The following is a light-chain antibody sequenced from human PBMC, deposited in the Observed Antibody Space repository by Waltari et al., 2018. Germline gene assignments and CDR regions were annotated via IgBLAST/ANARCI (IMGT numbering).Light chain of an antibody. CDR1: QSVSRSR. V-gene: IGKV3-20*01. CDR2: GAS. J-gene: IGKJ2*01. CDR3: QQFGSSVMYT. Sequence: EVVLTQSPGTLSLSTGERATLSCRASQSVSRSRIAWYLHRPGQAPRLLIYGASGRATGIPDRFSGSGSGTDFSLTISRVEPEDFAVYYCQQFGSSVMYTFGQGTKLEIK.